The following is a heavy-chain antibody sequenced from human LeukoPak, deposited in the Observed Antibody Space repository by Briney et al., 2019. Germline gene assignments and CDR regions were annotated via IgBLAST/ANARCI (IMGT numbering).Heavy chain of an antibody. Sequence: PGVSLRLSCAASGFTFSDYYMSWLRPAPGQGLEWVSYLSSSGSTIYYAGSVKGGFTISRDNAKNSLYLQMNSLRAEDTAVYYCAREGCSSTSCYPDYWGQGTLVTVSS. CDR3: AREGCSSTSCYPDY. CDR2: LSSSGSTI. CDR1: GFTFSDYY. D-gene: IGHD2-2*01. V-gene: IGHV3-11*04. J-gene: IGHJ4*02.